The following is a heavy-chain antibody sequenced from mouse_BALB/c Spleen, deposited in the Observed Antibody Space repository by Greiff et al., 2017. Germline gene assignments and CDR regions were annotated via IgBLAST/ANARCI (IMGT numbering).Heavy chain of an antibody. CDR1: GYTFTSYD. Sequence: QVQLQQSGPELVKPGAFVKLSCKASGYTFTSYDITWVKQRPGQGLAWIGWIYPGDGSTKYNEKFKGKATLTADKSSSTAYMQLSSLTSENSAVYFCARSGTTATGVWFAYGGQGTRVTVSA. CDR3: ARSGTTATGVWFAY. V-gene: IGHV1S56*01. CDR2: IYPGDGST. J-gene: IGHJ3*01. D-gene: IGHD1-2*01.